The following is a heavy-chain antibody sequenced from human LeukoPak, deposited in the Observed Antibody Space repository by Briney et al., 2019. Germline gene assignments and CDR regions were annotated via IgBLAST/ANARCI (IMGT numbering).Heavy chain of an antibody. CDR2: ISADGGST. Sequence: GGSLRLSCVAFGLNFDDSAMHWVRQAPGKGLEWVSLISADGGSTFSADSVRGRFSISRDNSKNSLYLQMNSLRSEDTAMYYCAKESGKFDYWGQGTLAAVSS. CDR1: GLNFDDSA. CDR3: AKESGKFDY. V-gene: IGHV3-43*02. J-gene: IGHJ4*02.